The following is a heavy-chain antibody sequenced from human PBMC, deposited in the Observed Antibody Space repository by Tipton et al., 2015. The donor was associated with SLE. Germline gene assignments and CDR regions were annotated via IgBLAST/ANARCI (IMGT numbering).Heavy chain of an antibody. CDR2: ISDYTGDT. D-gene: IGHD2/OR15-2a*01. J-gene: IGHJ4*02. V-gene: IGHV1-18*01. CDR1: GYNFVNYG. Sequence: QSGAEVKKPGASVKVSCKTSGYNFVNYGISWVRQAPGEGLEWMGWISDYTGDTNYAQKFEDRVTMTTDTSTKTVDMELRSLTSDDTAVYYCATSLFYPPFDFWGQGTLVDVSS. CDR3: ATSLFYPPFDF.